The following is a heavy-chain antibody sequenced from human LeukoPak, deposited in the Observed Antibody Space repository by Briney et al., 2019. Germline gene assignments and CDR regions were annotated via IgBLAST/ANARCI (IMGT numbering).Heavy chain of an antibody. Sequence: GSLRLSCAASGFTFSSYSMNWVRQAPGEGLEWVSYISSSSSTIYYADSVKGRFTISRDNAKNSLYLQMNSLRAEDTAVYYCARDYEGAYDYWGQGTLVTVSS. D-gene: IGHD1-26*01. CDR3: ARDYEGAYDY. CDR2: ISSSSSTI. CDR1: GFTFSSYS. J-gene: IGHJ4*02. V-gene: IGHV3-48*01.